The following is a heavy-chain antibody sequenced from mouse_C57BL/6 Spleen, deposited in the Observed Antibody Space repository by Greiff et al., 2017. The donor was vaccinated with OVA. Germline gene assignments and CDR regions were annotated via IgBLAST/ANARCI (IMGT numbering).Heavy chain of an antibody. J-gene: IGHJ1*03. CDR3: AKMGTTVVAHWYFDV. Sequence: QVQLQQSGPGLVQPSQSLSITCTVSGFSLTSYGVHWVRQSPGKGLEWLGVIWRGGSTDYNAAFMSRLSITTDNSKSQVFFKMNSLQADDTAIYYCAKMGTTVVAHWYFDVWGTGTTVTVSS. V-gene: IGHV2-5*01. D-gene: IGHD1-1*01. CDR1: GFSLTSYG. CDR2: IWRGGST.